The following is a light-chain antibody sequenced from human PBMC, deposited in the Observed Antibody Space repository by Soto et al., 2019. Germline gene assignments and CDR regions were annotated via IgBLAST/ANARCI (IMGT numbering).Light chain of an antibody. Sequence: EIMMTQSPATRSVSPGESATLSSRASQSVRNNLAWYQHKPGQAPRLLIYYASTRATGIPARFSGSGSGTEFTLTISSLQSEDFALYYCQQYNDWPPITFGQGTRLEIK. CDR1: QSVRNN. J-gene: IGKJ5*01. V-gene: IGKV3-15*01. CDR2: YAS. CDR3: QQYNDWPPIT.